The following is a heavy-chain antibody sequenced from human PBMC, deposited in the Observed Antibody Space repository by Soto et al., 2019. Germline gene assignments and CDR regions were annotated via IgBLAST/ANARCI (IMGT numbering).Heavy chain of an antibody. Sequence: WTWIRQPPGKGLEWIGYIYYTGRTNYNPSLKSRLTISVDTSNNQFSLRLDSVTAADTAVYYCARDPGYSSSPANWFDPWGQGTLVTVSS. CDR3: ARDPGYSSSPANWFDP. D-gene: IGHD6-19*01. V-gene: IGHV4-59*01. J-gene: IGHJ5*02. CDR2: IYYTGRT.